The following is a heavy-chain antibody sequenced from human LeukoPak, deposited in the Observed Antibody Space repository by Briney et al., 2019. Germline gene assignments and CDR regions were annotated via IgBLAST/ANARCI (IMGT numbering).Heavy chain of an antibody. D-gene: IGHD2-8*01. CDR1: GFTFSSYA. CDR3: ARVYLERLTTGYFDH. J-gene: IGHJ4*02. V-gene: IGHV3-23*01. CDR2: ISGSGGST. Sequence: PGGSLRLSCAASGFTFSSYAMSWVRQAPGKGLEWVSAISGSGGSTYYADSVKGRFTISRDNSKSTLYLQMNSLRDDDSAAYFCARVYLERLTTGYFDHWGQGTQVTVSP.